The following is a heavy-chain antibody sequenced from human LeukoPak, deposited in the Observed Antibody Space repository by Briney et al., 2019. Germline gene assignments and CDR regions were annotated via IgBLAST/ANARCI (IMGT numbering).Heavy chain of an antibody. D-gene: IGHD1-26*01. Sequence: PGGSLRLSCAASGFTFSSYSMNWVRQAPGKGLEWVSSISSSSSYIYYADSVKGRFTISRDNAKNSLYLQMNSLRAEDTAVYYCAREVGATRGLDPWGQGTLVTVSS. J-gene: IGHJ5*02. V-gene: IGHV3-21*01. CDR1: GFTFSSYS. CDR3: AREVGATRGLDP. CDR2: ISSSSSYI.